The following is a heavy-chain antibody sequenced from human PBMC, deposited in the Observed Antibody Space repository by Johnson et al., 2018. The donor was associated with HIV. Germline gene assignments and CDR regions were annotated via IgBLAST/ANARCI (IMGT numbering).Heavy chain of an antibody. CDR3: ARQVYCSSTSCSSAFDI. J-gene: IGHJ3*02. D-gene: IGHD2-2*01. V-gene: IGHV3-13*01. Sequence: VQLVESGGGLVQPGGSLRLSCAASGFTFSSYDMHWVRQATGKGLEWVSAIGTAGDTYYPGSVKGRFTISRENAKNSLYLQMKSLRAGDTAVYYCARQVYCSSTSCSSAFDIWGQGTVSPSLQ. CDR2: IGTAGDT. CDR1: GFTFSSYD.